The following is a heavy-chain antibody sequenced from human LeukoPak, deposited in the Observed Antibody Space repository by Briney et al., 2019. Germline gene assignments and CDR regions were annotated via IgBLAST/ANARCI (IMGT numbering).Heavy chain of an antibody. D-gene: IGHD3-10*01. V-gene: IGHV3-23*01. CDR3: AKDQGYMVRG. CDR2: ISGSGGST. Sequence: SGGSLRLSCAASGFTFSSYAMGWVRQAPGKGLEWVSAISGSGGSTYYADSVKGRFTISRDNSKNTLYPQMNSLRAEDTAVYYCAKDQGYMVRGWGQGTLVTVSS. CDR1: GFTFSSYA. J-gene: IGHJ4*02.